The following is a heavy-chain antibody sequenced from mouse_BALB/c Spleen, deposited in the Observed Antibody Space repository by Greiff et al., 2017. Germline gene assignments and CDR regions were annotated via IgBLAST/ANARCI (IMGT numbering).Heavy chain of an antibody. V-gene: IGHV1S56*01. Sequence: VQLVESGPELVKPGASVRISCKASGYTFTSYYIHWVKQRPGQGLEWIGWIYPGNVNTKYNEKFKGKATLTADKSSSTAYMQLSSLTSEDSAVYFCARSYGNYFDYWGQGTTLTVSS. CDR2: IYPGNVNT. J-gene: IGHJ2*01. CDR3: ARSYGNYFDY. CDR1: GYTFTSYY. D-gene: IGHD2-1*01.